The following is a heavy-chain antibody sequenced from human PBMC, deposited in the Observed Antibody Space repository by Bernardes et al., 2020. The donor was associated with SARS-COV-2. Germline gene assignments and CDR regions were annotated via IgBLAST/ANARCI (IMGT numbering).Heavy chain of an antibody. CDR3: AKEGQYSNGWSRADY. J-gene: IGHJ4*02. V-gene: IGHV3-23*01. CDR1: GFTFSNYA. D-gene: IGHD6-19*01. Sequence: GGSLRLSCAASGFTFSNYAMIWVRQAPGKGLEWVSAISGSGTTSFSADSVKGRFTISRDNSKNTLYLQMNSLRAEDMAVYYCAKEGQYSNGWSRADYWGQGTLVTVS. CDR2: ISGSGTTS.